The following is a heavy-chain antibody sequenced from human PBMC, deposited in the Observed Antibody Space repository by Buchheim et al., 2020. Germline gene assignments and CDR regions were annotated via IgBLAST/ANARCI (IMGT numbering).Heavy chain of an antibody. CDR2: IYYSGIT. CDR1: GGSISSGDYY. J-gene: IGHJ5*02. V-gene: IGHV4-31*03. CDR3: ARGRDSSGYFPRGFDP. Sequence: QVQLQESGPGLVKPSQTLSLTCTVSGGSISSGDYYWSWIRQHPGKGLEWIGYIYYSGITYYNPSLKSRLTISVDTSKNQFSLNLSSVTAADTAVYYCARGRDSSGYFPRGFDPRGQGTL. D-gene: IGHD3-22*01.